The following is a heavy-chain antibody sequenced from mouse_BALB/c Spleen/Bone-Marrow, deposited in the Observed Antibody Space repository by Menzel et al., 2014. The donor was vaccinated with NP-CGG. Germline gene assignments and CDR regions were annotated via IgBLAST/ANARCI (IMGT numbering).Heavy chain of an antibody. CDR2: IYPGTGDT. CDR1: GYTFTSYW. D-gene: IGHD2-3*01. V-gene: IGHV1-5*01. J-gene: IGHJ2*01. CDR3: SYSGRYDFDY. Sequence: EVKLVESGTELARPGASVKMSCKASGYTFTSYWMHWVKQRPGQGLEWIGAIYPGTGDTSYNQKFKGKAKLTAVTSTSTACIALIHLRNVASAVYYCSYSGRYDFDYWGQGTPLTVSA.